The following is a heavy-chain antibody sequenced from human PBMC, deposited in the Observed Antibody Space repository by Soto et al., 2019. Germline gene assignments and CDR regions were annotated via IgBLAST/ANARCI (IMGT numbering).Heavy chain of an antibody. Sequence: PGGSLRLSCAASGFTFSSYSINWVRQAPWKGLEWVSSISSSSSYIYYADSVKGRFTISRDNAKNSLYLQMNSLRAEDTAVYYCARAWSAATITYKWFDPCGQRNLIAVSS. CDR1: GFTFSSYS. CDR3: ARAWSAATITYKWFDP. V-gene: IGHV3-21*01. D-gene: IGHD2-15*01. J-gene: IGHJ5*02. CDR2: ISSSSSYI.